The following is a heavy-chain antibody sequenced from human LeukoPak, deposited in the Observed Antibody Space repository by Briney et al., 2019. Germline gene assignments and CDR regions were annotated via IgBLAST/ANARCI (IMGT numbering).Heavy chain of an antibody. V-gene: IGHV4-59*01. Sequence: PSETLPLTCTVSGGSISSYYWSWIRQPPGKGLEWIGYIYYSGSTNYNPSLKSRVTISVDTSKNQFSLKLSSVTAADTAVYYCARSEMATIRGFDYWGQGTLVTVSS. CDR1: GGSISSYY. CDR2: IYYSGST. D-gene: IGHD5-24*01. J-gene: IGHJ4*02. CDR3: ARSEMATIRGFDY.